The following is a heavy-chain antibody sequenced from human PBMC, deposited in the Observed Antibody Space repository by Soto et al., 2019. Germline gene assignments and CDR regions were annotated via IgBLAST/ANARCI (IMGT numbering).Heavy chain of an antibody. Sequence: PSETLSLTCTVSGGSMSSYYWSWILQPAGKGLEWIGRIYTSGSTNYNPSLKSRVTMSVDTSKNQLSLKLSSVTAADTAVYYCARDCPETTVTTSGWFDPWGQGTLVTVSS. CDR2: IYTSGST. CDR1: GGSMSSYY. V-gene: IGHV4-4*07. D-gene: IGHD4-17*01. J-gene: IGHJ5*02. CDR3: ARDCPETTVTTSGWFDP.